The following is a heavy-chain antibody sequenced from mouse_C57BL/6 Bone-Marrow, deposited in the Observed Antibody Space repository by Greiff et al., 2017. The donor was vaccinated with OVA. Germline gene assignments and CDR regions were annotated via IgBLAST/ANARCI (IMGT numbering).Heavy chain of an antibody. CDR1: GYAFSSSW. J-gene: IGHJ3*01. CDR2: IYPGDGDT. V-gene: IGHV1-82*01. D-gene: IGHD1-1*01. CDR3: ARRGSSPWFAY. Sequence: VQLQQSGPELVKPGASVKISCKASGYAFSSSWMNWVKQRPGKGLEWIGRIYPGDGDTNYNGKFKGKATLTADKSSSTAYMQLSSLTSEDSAVYYCARRGSSPWFAYWGQGTLVTVSA.